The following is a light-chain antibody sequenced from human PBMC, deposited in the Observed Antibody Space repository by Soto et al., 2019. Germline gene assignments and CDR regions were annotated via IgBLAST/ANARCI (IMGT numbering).Light chain of an antibody. CDR3: QHDGTSLWK. V-gene: IGKV3-20*01. CDR2: GAS. CDR1: QSVSSSF. Sequence: EIMLTQSPGTLSFSPGERATLSCRVSQSVSSSFLAWYQQKPGQAPRLLIYGASSKSTGLPDRFSGSAYGTDFTLPISRQEDEDVAMDLRQHDGTSLWKFGQRTTVASK. J-gene: IGKJ1*01.